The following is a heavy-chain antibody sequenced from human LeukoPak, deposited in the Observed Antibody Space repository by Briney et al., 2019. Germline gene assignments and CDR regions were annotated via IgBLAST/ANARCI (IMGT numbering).Heavy chain of an antibody. CDR1: GGSISSGGYY. Sequence: PSQTLSLTCTVSGGSISSGGYYWSWIRQHPGKGLEWIGYIYYSGSTNYNPSLKSRVTISVDTSKNQFSLKLSSVTAADTAVYYCAITTGIGIDYWGQGTLVTVSS. D-gene: IGHD1-1*01. V-gene: IGHV4-61*08. CDR3: AITTGIGIDY. J-gene: IGHJ4*02. CDR2: IYYSGST.